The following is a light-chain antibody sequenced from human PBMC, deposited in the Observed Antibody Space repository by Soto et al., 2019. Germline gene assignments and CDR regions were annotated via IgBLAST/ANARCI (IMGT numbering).Light chain of an antibody. CDR3: QAWDSSTPVV. Sequence: SYELTQPPSVSVSPGQTASITCSGDKLGDKYACWSQQKPGQSPVLVIYQDSKRPSGIPERFSGSKSGNTATLTISGTQAMDEADYYCQAWDSSTPVVFGGGTKVTVL. CDR2: QDS. V-gene: IGLV3-1*01. J-gene: IGLJ2*01. CDR1: KLGDKY.